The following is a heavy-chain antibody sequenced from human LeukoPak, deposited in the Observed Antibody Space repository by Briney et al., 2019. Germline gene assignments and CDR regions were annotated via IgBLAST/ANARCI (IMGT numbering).Heavy chain of an antibody. J-gene: IGHJ4*02. CDR1: GGSISGYY. D-gene: IGHD3-16*01. CDR2: IYYTGNI. Sequence: PSETLSLTCTVSGGSISGYYWSWIRQPPGKGLEWIGWIYYTGNINYNPSLKSRLTISVDTSKNQFSLKLNSVTAADTAVYYCARHYVFVSGGSSFDYWGQGTLVTVSS. CDR3: ARHYVFVSGGSSFDY. V-gene: IGHV4-59*08.